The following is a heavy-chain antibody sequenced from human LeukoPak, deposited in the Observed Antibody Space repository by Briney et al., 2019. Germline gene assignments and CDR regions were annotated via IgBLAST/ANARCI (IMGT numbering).Heavy chain of an antibody. V-gene: IGHV1-3*03. Sequence: GASVKVSCKASGYTFTSYAMHWVRQAPGQRLEWMGWINAGNGNTKYSQEFQGRVTITRDTSASTAYMELSSLRSEGMAVYYCARAASDFWSGLTMVDWGQGTLVTVSS. D-gene: IGHD3-3*01. CDR2: INAGNGNT. J-gene: IGHJ4*02. CDR1: GYTFTSYA. CDR3: ARAASDFWSGLTMVD.